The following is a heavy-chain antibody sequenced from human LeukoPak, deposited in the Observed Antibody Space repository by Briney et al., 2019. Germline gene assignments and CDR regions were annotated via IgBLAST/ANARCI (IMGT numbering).Heavy chain of an antibody. CDR3: TRLPSYFDFWFDP. Sequence: GESLKISCKGSGYSFTSYWIGWVRQMPGKGLERMGIIYPGDSDTRYSPSFQGQVTISADKSISTAYLQWSSLKASDTAMYYCTRLPSYFDFWFDPWGQGTLVTVSS. CDR1: GYSFTSYW. V-gene: IGHV5-51*01. D-gene: IGHD3-3*01. J-gene: IGHJ5*02. CDR2: IYPGDSDT.